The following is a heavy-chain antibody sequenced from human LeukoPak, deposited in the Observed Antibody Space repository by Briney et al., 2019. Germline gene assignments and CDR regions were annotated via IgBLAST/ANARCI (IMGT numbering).Heavy chain of an antibody. CDR2: ISGSSHYA. Sequence: GGSLRLSCAASGFTVSSNYMTWVRQAPGKGLQWLSYISGSSHYANYADSVKGRFSISRDNAKNSLYLQMDSLRAEDTAVYYCARAGYCSGGRCYNLDYWGQGTLVTVSS. V-gene: IGHV3-11*06. CDR3: ARAGYCSGGRCYNLDY. CDR1: GFTVSSNY. D-gene: IGHD2-15*01. J-gene: IGHJ4*02.